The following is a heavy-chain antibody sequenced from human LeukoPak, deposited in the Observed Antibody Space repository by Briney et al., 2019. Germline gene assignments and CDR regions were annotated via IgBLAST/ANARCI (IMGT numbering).Heavy chain of an antibody. D-gene: IGHD6-13*01. Sequence: SETLSLTCTVSGGSISSSSYYWGWIRQPPGKGLEWIGSIYYSGSTYYNPSLKSRVTISVDTSKNQFSLKLSSVTAADTAVYYCARDANRGSSWSNFDYWGQGTLVTVSS. V-gene: IGHV4-39*02. CDR1: GGSISSSSYY. CDR2: IYYSGST. CDR3: ARDANRGSSWSNFDY. J-gene: IGHJ4*02.